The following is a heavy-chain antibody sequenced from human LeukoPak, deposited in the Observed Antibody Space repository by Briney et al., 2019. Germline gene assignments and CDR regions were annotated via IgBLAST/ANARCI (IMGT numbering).Heavy chain of an antibody. CDR1: GYSFTNYW. CDR2: IDPSNSYR. V-gene: IGHV5-10-1*01. J-gene: IGHJ4*02. Sequence: GESLKISCKGSGYSFTNYWISWVRQVPGKGLDWMGRIDPSNSYRKYSPSFQGHVTTSADKSITTVYLQWSSLRASDTAMYYCARHYYYGSGSYQIDYWGQGTLLTVS. D-gene: IGHD3-10*01. CDR3: ARHYYYGSGSYQIDY.